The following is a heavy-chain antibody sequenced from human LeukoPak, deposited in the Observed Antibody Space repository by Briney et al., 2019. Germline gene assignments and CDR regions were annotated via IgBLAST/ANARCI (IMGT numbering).Heavy chain of an antibody. J-gene: IGHJ4*02. CDR2: ISYDGSNK. CDR1: GFTFSSYG. Sequence: GGSLRLSCAASGFTFSSYGMHWVRQAPGKGLEWVAVISYDGSNKYYADSVRGRFTISRDNSKNTLYLQMNSLRAEDTAVYYCAKDVGEYCSSTSCYGLNYFDYWGQGTLVTVSS. D-gene: IGHD2-2*01. V-gene: IGHV3-30*18. CDR3: AKDVGEYCSSTSCYGLNYFDY.